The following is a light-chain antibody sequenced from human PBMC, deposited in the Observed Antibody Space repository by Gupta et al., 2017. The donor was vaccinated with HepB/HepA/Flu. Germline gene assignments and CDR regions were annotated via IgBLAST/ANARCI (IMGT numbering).Light chain of an antibody. V-gene: IGKV3-15*01. J-gene: IGKJ1*01. CDR2: GAS. CDR1: QSVSSN. Sequence: EIVMTQSPATLSVSPGERATRSCRASQSVSSNLAWYQQKPGQAPRLLIYGASTRATGIPARFSGRGYVTEFTRTSSSRQSEDFAVYYGQYYNKWPTFGPGTKVEIK. CDR3: QYYNKWPT.